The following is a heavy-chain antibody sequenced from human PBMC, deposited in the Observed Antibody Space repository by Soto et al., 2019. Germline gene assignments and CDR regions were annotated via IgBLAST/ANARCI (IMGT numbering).Heavy chain of an antibody. CDR2: IFYGGNT. D-gene: IGHD4-17*01. CDR1: GGTISSYY. Sequence: SETLSLTCSVSGGTISSYYWSWIRQSPGKGLEWVGYIFYGGNTNYNPSLKSRVTISVDTSKNNFSLKLSSVTAADTAVYYCARGAVFGDYDYWGQGTLVTVS. V-gene: IGHV4-59*01. CDR3: ARGAVFGDYDY. J-gene: IGHJ4*02.